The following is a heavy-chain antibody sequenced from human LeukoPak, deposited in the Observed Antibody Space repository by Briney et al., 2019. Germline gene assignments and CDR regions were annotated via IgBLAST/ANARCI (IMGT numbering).Heavy chain of an antibody. CDR3: ARDLMAYPTKSDY. Sequence: ASVKVSCKASGYTFTSYYMHWVRQAPGQGLEWMGIINPSGGSTSYAQKFQGRVTMTTDTSTSTAYMELRSLRSDDTAVYYCARDLMAYPTKSDYWGQGTLVTVSS. D-gene: IGHD1-14*01. CDR1: GYTFTSYY. V-gene: IGHV1-46*01. J-gene: IGHJ4*02. CDR2: INPSGGST.